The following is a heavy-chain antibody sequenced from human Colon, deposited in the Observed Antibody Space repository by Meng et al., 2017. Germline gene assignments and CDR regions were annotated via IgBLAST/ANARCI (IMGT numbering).Heavy chain of an antibody. V-gene: IGHV1-46*01. Sequence: ASFKVSCKASGATFTSYYMHWVQQAPGQGLEWMGIINPSNDYTSYAQKFQDRVTMTRDTSTSTAYMELSSLRSEDTAVYYCVKMDVRGWYYWGQGTLVTVSS. D-gene: IGHD3-10*01. CDR3: VKMDVRGWYY. J-gene: IGHJ4*02. CDR2: INPSNDYT. CDR1: GATFTSYY.